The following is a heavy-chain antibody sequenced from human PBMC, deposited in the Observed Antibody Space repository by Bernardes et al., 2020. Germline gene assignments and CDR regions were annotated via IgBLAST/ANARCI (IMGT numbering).Heavy chain of an antibody. CDR1: GFIFSNYG. CDR2: ISEDGNHK. V-gene: IGHV3-30*18. CDR3: AKVVKYLPTPRGDYYYGLDV. D-gene: IGHD3-16*02. Sequence: GSLRLSCAASGFIFSNYGMHWVRQAPGRGLEWVAVISEDGNHKYYADSVKGRFSISRDNSKNTMYLQMNSLRREDTAVYYCAKVVKYLPTPRGDYYYGLDVWGQGTTVTVSS. J-gene: IGHJ6*02.